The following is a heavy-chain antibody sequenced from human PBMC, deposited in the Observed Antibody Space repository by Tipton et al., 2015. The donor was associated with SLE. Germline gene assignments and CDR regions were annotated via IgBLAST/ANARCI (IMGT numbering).Heavy chain of an antibody. CDR1: GITFTTHW. J-gene: IGHJ4*02. Sequence: SLRLSCAASGITFTTHWMLWVREAPGKGLVGVARINSDGSITRYADYVKGRFTISRDNAKETLYLEMNSLGAEDTAVYYCAREMATITGIDSWGPGTLVTVSS. CDR3: AREMATITGIDS. V-gene: IGHV3-74*01. D-gene: IGHD5-24*01. CDR2: INSDGSIT.